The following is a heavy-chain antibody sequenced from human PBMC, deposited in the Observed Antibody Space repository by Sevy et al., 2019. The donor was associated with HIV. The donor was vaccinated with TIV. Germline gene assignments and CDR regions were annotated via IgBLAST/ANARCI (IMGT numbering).Heavy chain of an antibody. CDR3: AKGGKGIVVVVAAYEY. Sequence: GGSLRLSCAASGFTFSSYAMSWVRQAPGKGLEWVSAISGSGGSTYYADSVKGRFTISRDNSKNTLYLQMNSLRAEETAVYYCAKGGKGIVVVVAAYEYWGQGTLVTVSS. D-gene: IGHD2-15*01. J-gene: IGHJ4*02. CDR1: GFTFSSYA. CDR2: ISGSGGST. V-gene: IGHV3-23*01.